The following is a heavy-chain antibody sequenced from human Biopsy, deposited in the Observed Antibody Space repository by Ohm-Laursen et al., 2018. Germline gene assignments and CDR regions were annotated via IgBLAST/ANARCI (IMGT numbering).Heavy chain of an antibody. J-gene: IGHJ1*01. V-gene: IGHV1-69*06. D-gene: IGHD3-9*01. CDR1: VGTLRNYG. CDR3: ATKLTGYFHH. Sequence: SLKVSCKAPVGTLRNYGVNWVRQAPGQGLEWLGGNIPILGTGNYAQKFQDRVTVAADTSTSTATMELRSLRSDDTAVYYCATKLTGYFHHWGQGTLVIVSS. CDR2: NIPILGTG.